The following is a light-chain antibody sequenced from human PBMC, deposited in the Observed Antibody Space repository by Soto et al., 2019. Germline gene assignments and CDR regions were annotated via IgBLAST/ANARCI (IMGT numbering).Light chain of an antibody. V-gene: IGKV1-39*01. CDR1: QRIGSY. CDR2: GAY. Sequence: DIQMTQSPSSLSASVGDRVTITCRESQRIGSYLNWYRQKPGKGPEVLIYGAYNLQDGVPSRFSGLGSGTAFTLTIDSLQPEVFATYFGQQSSSITFGAVTKVEI. J-gene: IGKJ4*01. CDR3: QQSSSIT.